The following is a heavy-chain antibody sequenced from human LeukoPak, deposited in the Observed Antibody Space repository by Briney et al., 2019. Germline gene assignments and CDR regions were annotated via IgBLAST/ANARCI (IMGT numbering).Heavy chain of an antibody. CDR2: IYYSGST. J-gene: IGHJ3*02. Sequence: SETLSLTCTVSGGSISSYYWNWIRQPPGKGLEWIGYIYYSGSTNYNPSLKSRVTISVDTSKNQFSLKLSSVTAADTAVYYCARDGSSFTAAFDIWGQGTMVTVSS. CDR1: GGSISSYY. V-gene: IGHV4-59*01. CDR3: ARDGSSFTAAFDI.